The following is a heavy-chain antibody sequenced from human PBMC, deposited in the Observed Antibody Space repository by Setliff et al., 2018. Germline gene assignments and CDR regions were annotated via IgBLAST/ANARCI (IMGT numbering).Heavy chain of an antibody. V-gene: IGHV1-69*13. CDR1: GGTFSSYV. J-gene: IGHJ6*03. D-gene: IGHD3-10*01. CDR3: AGGQPLVRKYYYYMDV. CDR2: IIPMFGT. Sequence: SVKVSCKASGGTFSSYVISWVREAPGQGLEWMGGIIPMFGTNYAQEFQGRVTITADESTSTVYMELSSLGSEDTAVYYCAGGQPLVRKYYYYMDVWGKGTTVTVSS.